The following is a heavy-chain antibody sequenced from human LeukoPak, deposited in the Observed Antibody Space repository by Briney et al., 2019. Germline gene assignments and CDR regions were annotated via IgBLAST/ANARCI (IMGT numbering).Heavy chain of an antibody. J-gene: IGHJ4*02. CDR3: ARDRGERGLHRYYFDY. CDR2: ISYDGGHK. D-gene: IGHD1-26*01. V-gene: IGHV3-30-3*01. CDR1: GFTFSSYS. Sequence: GGSLRLSCAASGFTFSSYSMHWVRQAPGKGLEWVAVISYDGGHKYYGDSVKGRFTISRDNSKNTLYLQINSLRAEDTAMYYCARDRGERGLHRYYFDYWGQGTLVTVSS.